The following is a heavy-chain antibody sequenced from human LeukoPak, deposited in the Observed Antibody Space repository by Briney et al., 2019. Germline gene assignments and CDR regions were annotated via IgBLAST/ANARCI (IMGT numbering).Heavy chain of an antibody. V-gene: IGHV1-18*01. J-gene: IGHJ4*02. CDR1: GGTFSSYA. D-gene: IGHD5-12*01. Sequence: ASVKVSCKASGGTFSSYAISWVRQAPGQGLEWMGWISIYNGKTNYAQKFRGRVTMTTDTSTSTAFMELRSLRSDDTAVYYCAKVISVATGKYYFDYWGQGTLVTVSS. CDR2: ISIYNGKT. CDR3: AKVISVATGKYYFDY.